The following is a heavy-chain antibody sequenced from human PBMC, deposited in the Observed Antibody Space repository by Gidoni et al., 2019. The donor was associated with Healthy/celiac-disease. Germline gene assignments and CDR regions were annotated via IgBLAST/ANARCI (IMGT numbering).Heavy chain of an antibody. D-gene: IGHD3-3*01. Sequence: EVQLVESGGGLVQPGGSLRLSCAASGFTFSSYSMNWVRQAPGKGLEWVSYISSSSSTIYYADSVKGRFTISRDNAKNSLYLQMNSLRDEDTAVYYCARAPPPYDFWSGYRLIGAFDIWGQGTMVTVSS. CDR3: ARAPPPYDFWSGYRLIGAFDI. J-gene: IGHJ3*02. V-gene: IGHV3-48*02. CDR2: ISSSSSTI. CDR1: GFTFSSYS.